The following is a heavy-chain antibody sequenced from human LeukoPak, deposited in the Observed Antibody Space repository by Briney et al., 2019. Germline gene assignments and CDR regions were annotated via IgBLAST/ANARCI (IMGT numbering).Heavy chain of an antibody. CDR2: IYYSGST. J-gene: IGHJ4*02. CDR3: ARDSDYDFWSGYHY. Sequence: SETLSLTCTVSGGSVSSGSYYWSWIRQPPGKGLEWIGYIYYSGSTNYSPSLKSRVTISVDTSKNQFSLKLSSVTAADTAVYYCARDSDYDFWSGYHYWGQGTLVTVSS. V-gene: IGHV4-61*01. D-gene: IGHD3-3*01. CDR1: GGSVSSGSYY.